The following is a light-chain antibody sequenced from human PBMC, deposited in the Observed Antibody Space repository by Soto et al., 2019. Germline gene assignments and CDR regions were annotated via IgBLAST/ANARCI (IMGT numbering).Light chain of an antibody. CDR2: GTS. CDR1: QSIGSSY. J-gene: IGKJ1*01. Sequence: ENVLTQSPGTLSLSPGERATLSCRASQSIGSSYLAWYQQKPGHAPRLIIYGTSSRATGIPDGFSGSGSGTDFTLTISRVEPEDFAVYYCQQFGSSWLTFGQGTRVELK. V-gene: IGKV3-20*01. CDR3: QQFGSSWLT.